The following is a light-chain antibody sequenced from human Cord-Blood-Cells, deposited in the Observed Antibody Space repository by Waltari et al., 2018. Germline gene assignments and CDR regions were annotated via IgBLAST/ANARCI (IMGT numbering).Light chain of an antibody. CDR3: AAWDDSLNGWV. Sequence: QSVLTQPPSASGTPGQRVTISCSESSSNIGSNTVNWYQQLPGTAPKLLIYSNNQRPSGGPDRFSGSKSGTSASLAISGLQSEDEADYYCAAWDDSLNGWVFGGGTKLTVL. CDR2: SNN. V-gene: IGLV1-44*01. CDR1: SSNIGSNT. J-gene: IGLJ3*02.